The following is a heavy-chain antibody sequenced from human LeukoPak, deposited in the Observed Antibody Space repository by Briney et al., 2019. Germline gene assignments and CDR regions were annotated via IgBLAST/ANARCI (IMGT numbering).Heavy chain of an antibody. V-gene: IGHV4-4*02. D-gene: IGHD6-19*01. CDR3: ARDGGSDQYYFDQ. Sequence: NSSETLSLTCAVSGASISRPYWWSWVRQSPGKGLEWIGEISHSGSTHYNPSLKSRVTISVDKSKNQVSLKLNSVTAADTATYYCARDGGSDQYYFDQWGQGTLVTVS. J-gene: IGHJ4*02. CDR2: ISHSGST. CDR1: GASISRPYW.